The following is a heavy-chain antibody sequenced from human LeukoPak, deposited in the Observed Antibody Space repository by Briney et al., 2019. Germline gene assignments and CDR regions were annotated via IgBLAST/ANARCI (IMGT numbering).Heavy chain of an antibody. CDR2: INHSGST. Sequence: PSETLSLTCAVYGGSFSGYYWSWIRQPPGKGLEWIGEINHSGSTNYNPSLKSRVTISVDMSKNQFSLKLTSVTAADTAVYYCARPIGGHNTDYYLYSWGQGTLVTVSS. J-gene: IGHJ4*02. D-gene: IGHD3-9*01. CDR1: GGSFSGYY. V-gene: IGHV4-34*01. CDR3: ARPIGGHNTDYYLYS.